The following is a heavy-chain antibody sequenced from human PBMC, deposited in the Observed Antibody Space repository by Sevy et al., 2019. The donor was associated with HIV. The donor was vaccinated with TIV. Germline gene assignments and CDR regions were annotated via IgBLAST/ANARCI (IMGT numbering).Heavy chain of an antibody. Sequence: GGSLRLSCATSGFTFSSFAMHWVRQAPGKGLEWVAVVSFDASDKYYGDSVKGRVAISRDNSKNILYLQMNSLRVEDTAVYFCARQRSYNILTGLDYWGQGTLVTVSS. D-gene: IGHD3-9*01. CDR3: ARQRSYNILTGLDY. V-gene: IGHV3-30*09. CDR2: VSFDASDK. J-gene: IGHJ4*02. CDR1: GFTFSSFA.